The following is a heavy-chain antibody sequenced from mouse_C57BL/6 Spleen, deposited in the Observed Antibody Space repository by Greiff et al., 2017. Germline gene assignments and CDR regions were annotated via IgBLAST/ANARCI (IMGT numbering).Heavy chain of an antibody. CDR1: GYSITSGYY. V-gene: IGHV3-6*01. CDR2: ISYDGSN. J-gene: IGHJ1*03. CDR3: ARSPIYYYGSSYGYFDV. Sequence: EESGPGLVKPSQSLSLTCSVTGYSITSGYYWNWIRQFPGNKLEWMGYISYDGSNNYNPSLKNRISITRDTSKNQFFLKLNSVTTEDTATYYCARSPIYYYGSSYGYFDVWGTGTTVTVSS. D-gene: IGHD1-1*01.